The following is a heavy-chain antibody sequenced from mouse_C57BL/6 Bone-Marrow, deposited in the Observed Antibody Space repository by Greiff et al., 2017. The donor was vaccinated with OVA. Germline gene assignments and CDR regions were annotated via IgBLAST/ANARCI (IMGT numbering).Heavy chain of an antibody. V-gene: IGHV1-47*01. CDR2: FHPYNDDT. Sequence: QVQLQQSGAELVKPGASVKMSCKASGYTFTTYPIEWVKQTPGKSLEWIGNFHPYNDDTTYNEKFKGKATLTVEKSSSTVYLELSRLTSEDSAVYYCAREFIRGYFDVWGTGPTVTVSS. D-gene: IGHD1-1*01. CDR1: GYTFTTYP. CDR3: AREFIRGYFDV. J-gene: IGHJ1*03.